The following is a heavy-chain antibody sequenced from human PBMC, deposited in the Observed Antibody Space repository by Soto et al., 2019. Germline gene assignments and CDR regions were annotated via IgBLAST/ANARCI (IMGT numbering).Heavy chain of an antibody. CDR3: ASSYGSGYPAFDY. J-gene: IGHJ4*02. D-gene: IGHD3-10*01. Sequence: QVQLVQSGAEVKKPGSSVRVSCKASGDTFTFYSINWVRQAPGLGLEWMGRINPILSMSNYAQRFQGRVTMTADKSTSTAYMALSSLRSEDTAMYYCASSYGSGYPAFDYWGQGALFTVSS. CDR1: GDTFTFYS. CDR2: INPILSMS. V-gene: IGHV1-69*02.